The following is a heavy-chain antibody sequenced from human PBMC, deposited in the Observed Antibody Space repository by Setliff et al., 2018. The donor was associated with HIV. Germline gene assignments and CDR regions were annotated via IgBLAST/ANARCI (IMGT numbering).Heavy chain of an antibody. V-gene: IGHV3-7*01. CDR1: GFTFSQSW. CDR3: ARVRGVTMIVVVILDAFDI. D-gene: IGHD3-22*01. Sequence: PGGSLRLSCTASGFTFSQSWMSWLRQAPGKGLEWVANISPDGSERYYVDSVKGRFTISGDNAKNSLYLQMNSLRAEDTAVYYCARVRGVTMIVVVILDAFDIWGQGTMVTVSS. J-gene: IGHJ3*02. CDR2: ISPDGSER.